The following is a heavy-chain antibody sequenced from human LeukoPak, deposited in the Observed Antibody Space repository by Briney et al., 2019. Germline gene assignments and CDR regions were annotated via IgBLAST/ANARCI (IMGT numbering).Heavy chain of an antibody. CDR3: AKGSSSWYYYYGMDV. J-gene: IGHJ6*02. CDR2: ISGSGGST. D-gene: IGHD6-13*01. V-gene: IGHV3-23*01. Sequence: GGSLRLSCAASGFTFSSYAMSWVRQAPGKGLEWVSAISGSGGSTYYADSVKGRFTISRDNSKNTLYLQMSSLRTEDTAVYYCAKGSSSWYYYYGMDVWGQGTTVTVSS. CDR1: GFTFSSYA.